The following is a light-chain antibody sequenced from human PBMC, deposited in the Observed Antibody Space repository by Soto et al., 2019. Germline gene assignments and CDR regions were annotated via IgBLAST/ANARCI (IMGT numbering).Light chain of an antibody. Sequence: EVVMTQSPATLSVSPGERATLSCRASQSVGSNLAWYQQKPGQAPRLLIHGASTRATGIPVRFSGSGSGTEFTLTIGSLQSEDFAFYYCQQYDNWPPWTFGQGTKLEIK. CDR1: QSVGSN. CDR2: GAS. CDR3: QQYDNWPPWT. V-gene: IGKV3-15*01. J-gene: IGKJ1*01.